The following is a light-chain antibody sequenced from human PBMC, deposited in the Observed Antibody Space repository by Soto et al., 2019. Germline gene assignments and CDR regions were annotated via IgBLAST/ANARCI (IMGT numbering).Light chain of an antibody. Sequence: EIVLTQSPGILSLSPGEGATLSCRASQSLSNFFLAWYQQKPGQAPRLLIYGTSIRATGIPDRFSGSGSETDFTLTVNRLEPEDFAVYFCQQYDDWLRLTFGGGTKVEIK. CDR1: QSLSNFF. CDR3: QQYDDWLRLT. V-gene: IGKV3-20*01. CDR2: GTS. J-gene: IGKJ4*01.